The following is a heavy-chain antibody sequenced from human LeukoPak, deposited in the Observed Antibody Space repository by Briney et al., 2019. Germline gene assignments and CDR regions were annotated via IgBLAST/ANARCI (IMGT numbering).Heavy chain of an antibody. CDR1: GFTLSNYA. J-gene: IGHJ4*02. V-gene: IGHV3-23*01. D-gene: IGHD2-15*01. Sequence: GGSLRLSCGASGFTLSNYAMSWVRQAPGKGLEWVSAMSGSGGRTYYADSVKGRFTISRDNSKNTLYLQMNSLRAEDTAVYYCAKWGCSGGSCYPFDYWGQGTLVTVSS. CDR3: AKWGCSGGSCYPFDY. CDR2: MSGSGGRT.